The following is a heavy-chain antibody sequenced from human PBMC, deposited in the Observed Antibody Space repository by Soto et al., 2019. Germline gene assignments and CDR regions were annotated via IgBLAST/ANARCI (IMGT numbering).Heavy chain of an antibody. Sequence: QLHLRESGPGLVKPSETLSLTCTVSGGSITSSSYYWGWIRQPPGKGLERIGSIYYTGTTYYNPSLTSRVTISVDTSKNQFSLKLSAVTAADPAVYYCATQEVGGSYVYTFDPWGQGTLVTVSS. CDR2: IYYTGTT. CDR1: GGSITSSSYY. V-gene: IGHV4-39*01. D-gene: IGHD1-26*01. CDR3: ATQEVGGSYVYTFDP. J-gene: IGHJ5*02.